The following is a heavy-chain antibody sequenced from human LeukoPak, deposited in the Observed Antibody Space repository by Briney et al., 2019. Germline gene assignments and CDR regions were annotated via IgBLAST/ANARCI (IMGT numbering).Heavy chain of an antibody. V-gene: IGHV1-18*01. D-gene: IGHD3-10*01. CDR3: ARDDGATPESEVLLWFGELDY. CDR1: GYTFTSYG. Sequence: ASVKVSCKASGYTFTSYGISWVRQAPGQGLEWMGWISAHNGNTNYAQKLQGRVTMTTDTSTSTAYMELRSLRSDDTAVYYCARDDGATPESEVLLWFGELDYWGQGTLVTVSS. J-gene: IGHJ4*02. CDR2: ISAHNGNT.